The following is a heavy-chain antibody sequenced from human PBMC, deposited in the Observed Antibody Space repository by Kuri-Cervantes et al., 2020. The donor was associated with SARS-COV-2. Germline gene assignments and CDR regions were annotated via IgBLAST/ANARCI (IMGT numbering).Heavy chain of an antibody. CDR3: AGATIFGVVTPWFLPRDAFDI. J-gene: IGHJ3*02. Sequence: SVKVSCKASGYTFTGYYMHWLRPAPGQGHEGMGWINPNSGGTNYAQKFQGRVTMTRETSISTAYMELSRLRSDDAAVYYCAGATIFGVVTPWFLPRDAFDIWGQGTMVTVSS. CDR2: INPNSGGT. V-gene: IGHV1-2*02. D-gene: IGHD3-3*01. CDR1: GYTFTGYY.